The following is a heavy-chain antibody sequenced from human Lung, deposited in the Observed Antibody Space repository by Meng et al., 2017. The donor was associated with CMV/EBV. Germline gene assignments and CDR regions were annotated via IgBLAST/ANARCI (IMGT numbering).Heavy chain of an antibody. J-gene: IGHJ4*02. D-gene: IGHD5-18*01. V-gene: IGHV4-39*07. Sequence: SETLSLXXTVSGGSIISSSHYWNWVRQPPGKGLEWIGSIYYSGTAFYNPSLKSRVTISVDTSKNHFSLEVNSVTAADTAVYYCARETDWAGASGIQRWLWGQGTXVTVSS. CDR1: GGSIISSSHY. CDR3: ARETDWAGASGIQRWL. CDR2: IYYSGTA.